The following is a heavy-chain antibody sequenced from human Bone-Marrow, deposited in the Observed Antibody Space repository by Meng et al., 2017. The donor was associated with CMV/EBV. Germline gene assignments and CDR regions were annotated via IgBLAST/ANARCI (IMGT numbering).Heavy chain of an antibody. J-gene: IGHJ3*02. V-gene: IGHV1-69*10. D-gene: IGHD4-11*01. CDR1: GGTFSSYA. CDR2: IIPILGIA. Sequence: SVKVSCKASGGTFSSYAISWVRQAPGQGLEWMGGIIPILGIANYAQKFQGRVTITADKSTSTAYMELSSLRSEDTPVYYCARVGGGDYSNFLGAFDIWGQGTMVTVSS. CDR3: ARVGGGDYSNFLGAFDI.